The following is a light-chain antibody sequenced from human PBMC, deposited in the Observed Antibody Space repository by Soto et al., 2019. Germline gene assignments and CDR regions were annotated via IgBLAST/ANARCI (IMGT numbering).Light chain of an antibody. CDR1: SSNIGAGYD. CDR2: GNS. V-gene: IGLV1-40*01. Sequence: QSVLTQPPSVSGAPGQRVTISCTGSSSNIGAGYDVHWYQQLPGTAPKLLIYGNSNRPSGVPDRFSGSKSGTSASLAITGLHAEEEADYYCQAYDRSLSGLVFGGGTKVTVL. CDR3: QAYDRSLSGLV. J-gene: IGLJ2*01.